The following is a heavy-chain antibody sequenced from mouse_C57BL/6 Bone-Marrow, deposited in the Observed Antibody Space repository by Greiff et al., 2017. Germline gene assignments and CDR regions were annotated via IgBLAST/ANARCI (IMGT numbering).Heavy chain of an antibody. D-gene: IGHD3-2*02. Sequence: QVQLQQSGAELVRPGASVKLSCKASGYTFTDYYINWVKQRPGQGLEWIARIYPGSGNTYYNEKFKGKATLTADKSSSTAYMQLISLTSEDSAVYCVARSGDAPFAYWGQGTLVTVSA. V-gene: IGHV1-76*01. J-gene: IGHJ3*01. CDR2: IYPGSGNT. CDR1: GYTFTDYY. CDR3: ARSGDAPFAY.